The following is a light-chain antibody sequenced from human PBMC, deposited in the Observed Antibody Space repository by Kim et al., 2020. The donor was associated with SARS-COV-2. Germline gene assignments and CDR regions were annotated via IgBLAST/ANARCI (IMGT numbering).Light chain of an antibody. J-gene: IGLJ1*01. V-gene: IGLV3-21*04. CDR1: HIGSKS. Sequence: APGKKASITCGRKHIGSKSVHWYQQKPGQAPVLVIYYDSDRPSGIPERCSGSNSGNTATLTISRVEAGDEADYYCQVWDSSSDHRVFGTGTKVTVL. CDR3: QVWDSSSDHRV. CDR2: YDS.